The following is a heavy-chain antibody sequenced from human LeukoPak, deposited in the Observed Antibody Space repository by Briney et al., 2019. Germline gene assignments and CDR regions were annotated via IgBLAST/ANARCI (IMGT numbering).Heavy chain of an antibody. CDR3: ARDRGFIGVFYNGIDV. D-gene: IGHD3-10*01. V-gene: IGHV3-21*01. Sequence: PGGSLRLSCAASGFTFSTHRMHWVRQAPGKGLEWVSSISGTSTYIHYADPVRGRFTISRDNAKNSLYLQMNSLRAEDTAVYYCARDRGFIGVFYNGIDVWGQGTTVTVSS. CDR1: GFTFSTHR. J-gene: IGHJ6*02. CDR2: ISGTSTYI.